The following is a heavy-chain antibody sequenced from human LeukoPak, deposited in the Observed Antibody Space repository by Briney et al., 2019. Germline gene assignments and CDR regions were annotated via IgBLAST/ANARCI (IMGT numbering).Heavy chain of an antibody. CDR2: FDPEDGET. D-gene: IGHD6-19*01. CDR1: GYTLTALS. V-gene: IGHV1-24*01. J-gene: IGHJ5*02. Sequence: GASVKVSCKVSGYTLTALSMHWVRHAPGKGLEWRGGFDPEDGETIYAQKFQGRVTMTEDTSTDTAYMELSSLRSEDTAVYYCATGLGWAGQGNWFDPWGQGTLVTVSS. CDR3: ATGLGWAGQGNWFDP.